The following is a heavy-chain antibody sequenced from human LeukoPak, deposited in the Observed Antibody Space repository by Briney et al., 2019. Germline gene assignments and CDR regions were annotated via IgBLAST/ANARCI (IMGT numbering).Heavy chain of an antibody. CDR1: GFTFSSYA. Sequence: PGGSLRLPCAASGFTFSSYAMSWVRQAPGKGLEWVPGISGSGGSTYYADSVKGRFTISRDNSKNTLYLQMNSLRAEDTAVYYCAKDDDSTGYPSYYFDYWGQGTLVTVSS. J-gene: IGHJ4*02. V-gene: IGHV3-23*01. D-gene: IGHD3-22*01. CDR3: AKDDDSTGYPSYYFDY. CDR2: ISGSGGST.